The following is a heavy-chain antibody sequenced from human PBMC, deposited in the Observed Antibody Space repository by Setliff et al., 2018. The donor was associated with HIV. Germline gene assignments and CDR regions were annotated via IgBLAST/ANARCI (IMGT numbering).Heavy chain of an antibody. J-gene: IGHJ4*02. Sequence: SETLSLTCTVSGYSISSGYYWGWIRQPPGKGLDWIGSFFPSGGTYYNPSLQSRVTILVDTSKNQLSLKLRSVTVADRAVYYCARTHSGYFPYYFDYWGQGTLVTVSS. V-gene: IGHV4-38-2*02. D-gene: IGHD3-22*01. CDR1: GYSISSGYY. CDR2: FFPSGGT. CDR3: ARTHSGYFPYYFDY.